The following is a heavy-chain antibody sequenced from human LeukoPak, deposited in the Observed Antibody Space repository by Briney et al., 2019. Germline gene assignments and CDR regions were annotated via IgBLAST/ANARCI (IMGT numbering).Heavy chain of an antibody. CDR2: INHSGST. Sequence: SSETLSLTCAVYGGSFSGYYWSWIRQPPGKGLGWIGEINHSGSTNYNPSLKSRVTISVDTSKNQFSLKLSSVTAADTAVYYCARRSRIVGATPGAFGIWGQGTMVTVSS. CDR1: GGSFSGYY. V-gene: IGHV4-34*01. CDR3: ARRSRIVGATPGAFGI. J-gene: IGHJ3*02. D-gene: IGHD1-26*01.